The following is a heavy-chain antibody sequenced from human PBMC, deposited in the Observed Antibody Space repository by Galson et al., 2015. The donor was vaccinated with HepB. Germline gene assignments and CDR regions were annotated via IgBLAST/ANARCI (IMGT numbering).Heavy chain of an antibody. CDR3: ARDRCIYDSSGYYCDSDAFDI. CDR2: ISSSSSTI. CDR1: GFTFSSYS. V-gene: IGHV3-48*02. Sequence: SLRLSCAASGFTFSSYSMNWVRQAPGKGLEWVSYISSSSSTIYYADSVKGRFTISRDNAKNSLYLQMNSLRDEDTAVYYCARDRCIYDSSGYYCDSDAFDIWGQGTMVTVSS. J-gene: IGHJ3*02. D-gene: IGHD3-22*01.